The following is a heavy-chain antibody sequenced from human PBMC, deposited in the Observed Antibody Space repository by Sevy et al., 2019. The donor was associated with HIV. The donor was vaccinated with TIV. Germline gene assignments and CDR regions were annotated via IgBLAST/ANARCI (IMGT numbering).Heavy chain of an antibody. CDR2: FKSKIHGGTT. V-gene: IGHV3-49*04. Sequence: CLRLSCTASGFIFGDYGMSWVRQAPGKGLEWIAFFKSKIHGGTTENAASVKGRFTISRDDSKNIVYLQMSNLNTEGTAVYYCTCWSGSQSIFDYWGQGTLVTVSS. D-gene: IGHD1-1*01. CDR1: GFIFGDYG. CDR3: TCWSGSQSIFDY. J-gene: IGHJ4*02.